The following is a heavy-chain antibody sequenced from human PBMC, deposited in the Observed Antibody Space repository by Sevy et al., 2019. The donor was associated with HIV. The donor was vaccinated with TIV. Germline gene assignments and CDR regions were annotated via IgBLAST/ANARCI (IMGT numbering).Heavy chain of an antibody. J-gene: IGHJ6*02. Sequence: GGSLRLSCAASGFTFSSYWMSWVRQAPGKGLEWVANIKQDGSEKYYVDSVKGRFTISRDNAKNPLYLQMNSLRAEDTAVYYCARWSYCSSTSCYMGGYYYYGMDVWGQGTTVTVSS. D-gene: IGHD2-2*01. CDR3: ARWSYCSSTSCYMGGYYYYGMDV. CDR2: IKQDGSEK. V-gene: IGHV3-7*03. CDR1: GFTFSSYW.